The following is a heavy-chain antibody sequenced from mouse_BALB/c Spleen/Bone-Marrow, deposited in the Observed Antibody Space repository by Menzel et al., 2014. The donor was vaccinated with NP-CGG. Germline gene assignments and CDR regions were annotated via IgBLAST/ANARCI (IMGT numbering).Heavy chain of an antibody. CDR1: GYSITPDYA. CDR3: ARYYYGNYWFAY. Sequence: QPQKSGPGLVKSSQSLSPTCTDTGYSITPDYAWNWIQQFPGNKLEGMGHISYSGSSSYDPSLKRRISITRDTSKNQFFLQLNSVTTEDTATYYCARYYYGNYWFAYWGQGTLGTVSA. V-gene: IGHV3-2*02. CDR2: ISYSGSS. D-gene: IGHD2-1*01. J-gene: IGHJ3*01.